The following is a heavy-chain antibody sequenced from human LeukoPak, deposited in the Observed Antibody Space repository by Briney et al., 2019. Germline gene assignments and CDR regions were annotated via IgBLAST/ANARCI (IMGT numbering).Heavy chain of an antibody. CDR3: ARDPEWELRYAFDI. Sequence: SETLSLTCTVSGGSISSSSYYWGWIRQPPGKGLEWIGSIYYSGSTYYNPSLKSRVTISVDTSKNQFSLKLSSVTAADTAVYYCARDPEWELRYAFDIWGQGTMVTVSS. CDR2: IYYSGST. V-gene: IGHV4-39*02. CDR1: GGSISSSSYY. J-gene: IGHJ3*02. D-gene: IGHD1-26*01.